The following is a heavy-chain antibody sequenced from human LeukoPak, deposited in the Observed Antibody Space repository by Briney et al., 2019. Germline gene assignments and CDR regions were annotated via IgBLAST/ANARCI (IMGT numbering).Heavy chain of an antibody. CDR1: GFTFTTYA. CDR3: AKAHYIHFLDY. CDR2: ISGSGDST. V-gene: IGHV3-23*01. D-gene: IGHD2/OR15-2a*01. J-gene: IGHJ4*02. Sequence: GGSLRLSCAASGFTFTTYAMSWVRQAPGKGLEWVSAISGSGDSTYYADSVKGRFTISRDNFKNTLYLQVNSLRAEDTAVYYCAKAHYIHFLDYWGQGTLVTVSS.